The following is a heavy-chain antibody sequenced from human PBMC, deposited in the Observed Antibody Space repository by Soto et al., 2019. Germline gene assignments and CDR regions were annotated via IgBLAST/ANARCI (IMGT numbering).Heavy chain of an antibody. CDR2: ISGSGGST. Sequence: EVQLLESGGGLVQPGGSLRLSCAASGFTFSSYAMSWVRQAPGKGLEWVSAISGSGGSTYYADSVKGRFTISRDNSKNTLYLQMNSLRREYMSVYYCTASPAKGDPMIRPHWGQGTLVTVSS. J-gene: IGHJ4*02. CDR1: GFTFSSYA. V-gene: IGHV3-23*01. CDR3: TASPAKGDPMIRPH. D-gene: IGHD3-22*01.